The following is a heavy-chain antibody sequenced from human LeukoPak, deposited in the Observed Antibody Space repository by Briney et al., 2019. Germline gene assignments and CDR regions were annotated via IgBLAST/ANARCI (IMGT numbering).Heavy chain of an antibody. CDR3: ARVQTYYDILTGYYMDV. CDR1: GGSISGYY. D-gene: IGHD3-9*01. V-gene: IGHV4-59*01. CDR2: IYYSGST. Sequence: PSETLSLTCTVSGGSISGYYWNWIRQPPGKGLEWIGYIYYSGSTHYNPSLKSRVTISVDTSKNQFSLKLSSVTAADTAVYFCARVQTYYDILTGYYMDVWGQGTTVTVSS. J-gene: IGHJ6*03.